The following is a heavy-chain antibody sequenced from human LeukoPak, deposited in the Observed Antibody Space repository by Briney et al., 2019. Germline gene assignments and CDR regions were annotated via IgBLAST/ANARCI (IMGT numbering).Heavy chain of an antibody. CDR3: ARVGCSGGSCYGYYFDY. D-gene: IGHD2-15*01. J-gene: IGHJ4*02. CDR1: GYTLTGYY. Sequence: GASVKVSCKASGYTLTGYYMHWVRQAPGQGLEWMGWINPNSGGTNYAQKFQGRVTMTRDTSISTAYMELSRLRSDDTAVYYCARVGCSGGSCYGYYFDYWGQGTLVTVSS. V-gene: IGHV1-2*02. CDR2: INPNSGGT.